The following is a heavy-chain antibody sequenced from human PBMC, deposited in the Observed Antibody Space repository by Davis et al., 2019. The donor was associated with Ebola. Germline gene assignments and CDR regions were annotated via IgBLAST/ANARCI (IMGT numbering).Heavy chain of an antibody. CDR3: ARKRWLQYPPYYYYGMDV. Sequence: GESLKISCAASGFTFSSYWMHWVRQAPGKGLEWVSSISSSSSYIYYADSVKGRFTISRDNAKNSLYLQMNSLRAEDTAVYYCARKRWLQYPPYYYYGMDVWGQGTTVTVSS. V-gene: IGHV3-21*04. CDR1: GFTFSSYW. CDR2: ISSSSSYI. D-gene: IGHD5-24*01. J-gene: IGHJ6*02.